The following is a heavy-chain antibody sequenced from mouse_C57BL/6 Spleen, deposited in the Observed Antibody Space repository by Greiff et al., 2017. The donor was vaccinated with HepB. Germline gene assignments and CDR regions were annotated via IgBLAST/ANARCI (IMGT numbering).Heavy chain of an antibody. CDR2: IHPNSGST. J-gene: IGHJ2*01. CDR1: GYTFTSYW. Sequence: VQLQQPGAELVKPGASVKLSCKASGYTFTSYWMHWVKQRPGQGLEWIGMIHPNSGSTNYNEKFKSKATLTVDKSSSTAYMQLSSLTSEDSAVYYCARSYYYGRETLYYFDYWGQGTTLTVSS. V-gene: IGHV1-64*01. D-gene: IGHD1-1*01. CDR3: ARSYYYGRETLYYFDY.